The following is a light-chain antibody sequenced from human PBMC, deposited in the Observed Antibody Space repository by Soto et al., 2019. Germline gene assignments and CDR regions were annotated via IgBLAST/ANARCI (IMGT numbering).Light chain of an antibody. J-gene: IGKJ3*01. CDR2: DES. CDR1: QDIGNY. Sequence: DIQMTQSPSSLSASVGDRVTITCQASQDIGNYLNCYQQKPGKAPKLLIYDESNLETGVPSRFSGSRSGTNFTFTISGLQPADTAPCSCHPSDSLPFTFGPGTKVDIQ. CDR3: HPSDSLPFT. V-gene: IGKV1-33*01.